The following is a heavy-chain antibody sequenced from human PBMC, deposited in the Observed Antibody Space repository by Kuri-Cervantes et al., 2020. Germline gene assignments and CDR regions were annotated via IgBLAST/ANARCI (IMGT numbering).Heavy chain of an antibody. CDR2: VYYTGST. V-gene: IGHV4-39*01. J-gene: IGHJ5*02. D-gene: IGHD3-10*01. CDR1: GGSLNNNIYN. CDR3: ARQRTYYYGSGSYFNWFDP. Sequence: SETLSLTCTVSGGSLNNNIYNSAWIRQSPGKGLEWIASVYYTGSTYYSPSLRSRVTTSVDTSKNQFSLKLSSVTAADTAVYYCARQRTYYYGSGSYFNWFDPWGQGTLVTVSS.